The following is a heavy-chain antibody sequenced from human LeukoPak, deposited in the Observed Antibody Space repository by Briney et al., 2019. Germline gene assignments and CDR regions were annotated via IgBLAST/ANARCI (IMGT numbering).Heavy chain of an antibody. CDR3: ATDREGNYALDV. Sequence: ASVKVSCKVSGYTLTELSMHWVRQAPGKGLEWMGGFDPEDGETIYAQKFQGRVTMTGDTSTDTAYIELSSLRSEDTAVYYCATDREGNYALDVWGKGTTVTVSS. D-gene: IGHD4-11*01. V-gene: IGHV1-24*01. CDR2: FDPEDGET. J-gene: IGHJ6*04. CDR1: GYTLTELS.